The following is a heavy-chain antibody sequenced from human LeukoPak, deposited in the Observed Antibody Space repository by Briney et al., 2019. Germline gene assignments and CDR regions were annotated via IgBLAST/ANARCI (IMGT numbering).Heavy chain of an antibody. D-gene: IGHD6-13*01. CDR3: ARDCSSTACQGPVLDF. CDR2: IHPSGGNP. J-gene: IGHJ4*02. Sequence: ASVKVSCKASVYTFTSHYVHWARQAPGQGLEWMGIIHPSGGNPRSTENFQGRVTMTRDTSTSTVYLELRSLTSQDTAVYYCARDCSSTACQGPVLDFWGQGTLVTVSS. CDR1: VYTFTSHY. V-gene: IGHV1-46*01.